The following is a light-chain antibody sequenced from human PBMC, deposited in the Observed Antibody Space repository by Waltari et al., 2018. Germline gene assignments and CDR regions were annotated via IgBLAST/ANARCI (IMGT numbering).Light chain of an antibody. V-gene: IGLV1-51*01. J-gene: IGLJ3*02. Sequence: QSVLTQPPSVSAAPGQRVTISCSGSSSDIGDNYVSWYQQVPGTAPKLLVYDDENRRTEMPDPFSACKSGTSATLAITGLQTGDEADYYCATWDSSLRAEVFGGGTKLAV. CDR2: DDE. CDR1: SSDIGDNY. CDR3: ATWDSSLRAEV.